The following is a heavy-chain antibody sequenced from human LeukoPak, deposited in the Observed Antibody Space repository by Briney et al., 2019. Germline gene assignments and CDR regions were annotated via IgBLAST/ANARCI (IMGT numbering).Heavy chain of an antibody. CDR1: GYRFTGYH. Sequence: ASVKVSCKASGYRFTGYHIHWVRQAPGQGLEWMGWINPHTGATSYAQKFQGRVTMTRDTSVSTASMELNRLKSDDTAVYYCARDGFRVTTTFTYYYYYYMDVWGEGTTVTVSS. J-gene: IGHJ6*03. D-gene: IGHD4-11*01. CDR3: ARDGFRVTTTFTYYYYYYMDV. V-gene: IGHV1-2*02. CDR2: INPHTGAT.